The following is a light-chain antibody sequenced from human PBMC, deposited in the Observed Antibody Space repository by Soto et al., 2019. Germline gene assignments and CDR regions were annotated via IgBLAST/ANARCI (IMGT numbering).Light chain of an antibody. V-gene: IGKV3-15*01. CDR2: GAS. CDR1: QSVSSN. Sequence: EIVMTQSPATLSVSPGERATLSCRASQSVSSNLAWYQQKPGQAPRLLIYGASTRATGIPARFSGSGSGTEFTLTISSLQSEDFAVYYCQQYNNWPPFITFGQGTRL. CDR3: QQYNNWPPFIT. J-gene: IGKJ5*01.